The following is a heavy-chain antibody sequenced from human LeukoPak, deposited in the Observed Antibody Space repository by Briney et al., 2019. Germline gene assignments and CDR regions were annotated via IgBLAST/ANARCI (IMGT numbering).Heavy chain of an antibody. J-gene: IGHJ5*02. V-gene: IGHV1-2*06. CDR3: ARDYDFRSGNNWFDP. CDR2: INPNSGGT. CDR1: GYTFTGYY. Sequence: GASVKVSCKASGYTFTGYYMHWVRQAPGQGLEWMGRINPNSGGTNYAQKFQGRVTMTKDTSISTAYMELSRLRSDDTAVYYCARDYDFRSGNNWFDPWGQGTLVTVSS. D-gene: IGHD3-3*01.